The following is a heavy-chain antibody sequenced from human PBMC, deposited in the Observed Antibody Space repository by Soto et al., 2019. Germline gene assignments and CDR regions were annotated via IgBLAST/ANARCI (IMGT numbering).Heavy chain of an antibody. CDR2: TIPAFGTA. CDR3: ARMKGYGSEYFFDH. D-gene: IGHD2-15*01. V-gene: IGHV1-69*06. CDR1: GAGDTFSNYG. Sequence: QVHLVQSGAEVKSPGSAVKVSCQVSGAGDTFSNYGLNWVRQAPGQGLEWMGGTIPAFGTANYAEKFQGRVTITADTSTTTAYMELSSLRSDDTAVYYCARMKGYGSEYFFDHWGQGTLVTVSS. J-gene: IGHJ4*02.